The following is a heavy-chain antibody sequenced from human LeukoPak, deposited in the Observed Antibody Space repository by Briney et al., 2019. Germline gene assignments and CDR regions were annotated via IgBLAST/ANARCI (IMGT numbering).Heavy chain of an antibody. CDR3: ARGHGTVTRFFDY. D-gene: IGHD4-17*01. CDR2: IYYSGST. CDR1: GDSISSYY. V-gene: IGHV4-59*01. Sequence: PSETLSLTCTVSGDSISSYYWSWIRQPPGKGLEWIGYIYYSGSTNYNPSLKSRVTISVDTSKNQFSLKLSSVTAADTAVYYCARGHGTVTRFFDYWGQGTLVTVSS. J-gene: IGHJ4*02.